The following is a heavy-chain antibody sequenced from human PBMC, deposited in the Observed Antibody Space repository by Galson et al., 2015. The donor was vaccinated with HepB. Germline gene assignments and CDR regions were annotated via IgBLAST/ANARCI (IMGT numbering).Heavy chain of an antibody. Sequence: LVKVSCKASGYTFTSYGISWVRQAPGQGLEWMGWISAYNGNTNYAQKLQGRVTMTTDTSTSTAYMELRSLRSDDTAVYYCARRTYDYVWGSWGHYFDYWGQGTLVTVSS. D-gene: IGHD3-16*01. CDR3: ARRTYDYVWGSWGHYFDY. J-gene: IGHJ4*02. CDR1: GYTFTSYG. CDR2: ISAYNGNT. V-gene: IGHV1-18*04.